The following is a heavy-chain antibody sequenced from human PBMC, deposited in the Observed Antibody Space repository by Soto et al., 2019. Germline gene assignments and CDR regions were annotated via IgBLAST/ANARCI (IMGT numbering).Heavy chain of an antibody. Sequence: EVQLVESGGGLVKPGGSLRLSCAASGFTFSSYSMNWVRQAPGKGLEWVSSISSSSSYIYYADSVKGRFTISRDNAKNSLYLQMNSLRAEDTAVYYCARDPNPGIAVAGIGMDVWGQGTTVTVSS. CDR2: ISSSSSYI. CDR3: ARDPNPGIAVAGIGMDV. V-gene: IGHV3-21*01. CDR1: GFTFSSYS. J-gene: IGHJ6*02. D-gene: IGHD6-19*01.